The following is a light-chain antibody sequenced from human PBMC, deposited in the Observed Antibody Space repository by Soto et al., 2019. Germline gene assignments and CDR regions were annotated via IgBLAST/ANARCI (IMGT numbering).Light chain of an antibody. CDR2: AAS. CDR1: QGISNY. Sequence: ESQMTQSPSSLSASVGDRVTIPCQASQGISNYLAWYQQKPGKVPKLLIYAASTLQSGVPSRFSGSGSGTDFTLTISSLQPEDVATYYCQKYNSAITFGQGTRLEIK. CDR3: QKYNSAIT. V-gene: IGKV1-27*01. J-gene: IGKJ5*01.